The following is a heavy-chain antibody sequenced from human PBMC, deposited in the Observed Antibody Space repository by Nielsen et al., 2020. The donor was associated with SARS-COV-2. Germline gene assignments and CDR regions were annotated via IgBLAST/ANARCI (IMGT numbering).Heavy chain of an antibody. V-gene: IGHV3-15*01. CDR3: TTDLCSGGSCYSYYYYGMDV. CDR2: IKSKTDGGTT. Sequence: GGSLRLSCAASGFTFSNAWMSWVRQAPGKGLEWVGRIKSKTDGGTTDYAAPVKGRFTISRDDSKNTLYLQMNSLKTEDTAVYYCTTDLCSGGSCYSYYYYGMDVWGQGTTVTVSS. D-gene: IGHD2-15*01. CDR1: GFTFSNAW. J-gene: IGHJ6*02.